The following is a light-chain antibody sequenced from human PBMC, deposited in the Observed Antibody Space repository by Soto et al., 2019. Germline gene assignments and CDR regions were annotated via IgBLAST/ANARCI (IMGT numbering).Light chain of an antibody. J-gene: IGKJ2*01. V-gene: IGKV3-20*01. Sequence: EIVLTQSPGTMSLSPGETATLSCRASQRVSNSYLAWYQKKPGPPPRLLIYGDSSRAAGIPDRFSGSRSGTDFPRTISILEPEEFAVYFCQRYGGSHQFTFGQGTKVET. CDR2: GDS. CDR1: QRVSNSY. CDR3: QRYGGSHQFT.